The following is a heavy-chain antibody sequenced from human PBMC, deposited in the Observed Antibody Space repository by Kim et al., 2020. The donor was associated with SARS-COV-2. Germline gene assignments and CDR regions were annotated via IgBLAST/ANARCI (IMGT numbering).Heavy chain of an antibody. Sequence: SETLSLTCTASGGSISSSSYYWGWIRQPPGKGLEWIGSIYYSGSTYYNPSLKSRVTISVDTSKNQFSLKLSSVTAADTAVYYCASPYSSSWYYYGMDVWGQGTTVTVSS. J-gene: IGHJ6*02. D-gene: IGHD6-13*01. CDR2: IYYSGST. V-gene: IGHV4-39*01. CDR1: GGSISSSSYY. CDR3: ASPYSSSWYYYGMDV.